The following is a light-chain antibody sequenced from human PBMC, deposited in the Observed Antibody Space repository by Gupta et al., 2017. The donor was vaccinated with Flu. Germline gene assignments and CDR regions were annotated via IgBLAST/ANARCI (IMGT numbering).Light chain of an antibody. CDR3: AQFKGNAWV. V-gene: IGLV8-61*02. Sequence: QTVVTQEPSLSVSPGGTVTLTCGLNSGSVPINHYPSRYQQTPAPAPRMVIYSCKTRSAAAPRCVSSSVLAATVAITISEAEAADDYYYSSAQFKGNAWVFGGGPKLTVL. CDR1: SGSVPINHY. J-gene: IGLJ3*02. CDR2: SCK.